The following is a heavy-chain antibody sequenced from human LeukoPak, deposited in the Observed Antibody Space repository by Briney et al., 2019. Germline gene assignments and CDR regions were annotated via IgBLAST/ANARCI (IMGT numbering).Heavy chain of an antibody. CDR3: ARLEAEMATMYYYYYYMDV. Sequence: SETLSLTCTVSGGSISSSSYYWGWIRQPPGKGLEWIGSIYYSGSTYYNPSLKSRVTISVDTSKNQFSLKLSSVTAADTAVYYCARLEAEMATMYYYYYYMDVWGKGTSVTVSS. J-gene: IGHJ6*03. CDR2: IYYSGST. V-gene: IGHV4-39*01. CDR1: GGSISSSSYY. D-gene: IGHD5-24*01.